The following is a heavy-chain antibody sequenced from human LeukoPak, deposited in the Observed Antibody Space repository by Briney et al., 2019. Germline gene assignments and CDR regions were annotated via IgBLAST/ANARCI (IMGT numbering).Heavy chain of an antibody. V-gene: IGHV1-69*04. D-gene: IGHD6-19*01. J-gene: IGHJ3*02. Sequence: SVKVSCKASGGTFSSYAISWVRQAPGQGLEWMGRIIPILGIANYAQKFQGRVTITADKSTSTAYMELSSLRSEDTAVYYCARAALSSGWYGSGDDAFDIWGQGTMVTVSS. CDR3: ARAALSSGWYGSGDDAFDI. CDR1: GGTFSSYA. CDR2: IIPILGIA.